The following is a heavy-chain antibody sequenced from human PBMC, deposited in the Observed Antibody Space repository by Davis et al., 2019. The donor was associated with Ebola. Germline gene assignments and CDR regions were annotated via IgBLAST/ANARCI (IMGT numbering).Heavy chain of an antibody. D-gene: IGHD2-15*01. CDR1: GYTFTSYG. J-gene: IGHJ4*02. V-gene: IGHV1-18*04. CDR2: ISAYNGNT. CDR3: ARGYCSGGSCYSPDY. Sequence: ASVKVSCKASGYTFTSYGISWVRQALGQGLEWMGWISAYNGNTNYAQKLQGRVTMTTDTSTSTAYMELRSLRSDDTAVYYCARGYCSGGSCYSPDYWGQGTLVTVSS.